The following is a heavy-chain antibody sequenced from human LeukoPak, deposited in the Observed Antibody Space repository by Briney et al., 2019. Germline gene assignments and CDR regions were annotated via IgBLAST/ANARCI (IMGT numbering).Heavy chain of an antibody. V-gene: IGHV4-59*12. CDR1: GGSISLYY. Sequence: SETLSLTCTVSGGSISLYYWSWIRQPPGKELEWIGCIDYSGSTNYNPSLKSRLTMSVDTSKSQFSLKLSSVTAADTAVYYCARGSTSSSQWDNWFDPWGQGTLVSVSS. J-gene: IGHJ5*02. CDR3: ARGSTSSSQWDNWFDP. CDR2: IDYSGST. D-gene: IGHD6-13*01.